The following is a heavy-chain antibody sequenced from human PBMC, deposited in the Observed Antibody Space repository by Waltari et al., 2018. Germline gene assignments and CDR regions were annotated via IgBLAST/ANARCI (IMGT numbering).Heavy chain of an antibody. D-gene: IGHD4-17*01. CDR2: TTNSNTYI. J-gene: IGHJ4*02. CDR1: GFTLSSLG. CDR3: ARALTTPNDY. V-gene: IGHV3-21*03. Sequence: EVQLVESGGGLVKPGGSLGLSCAASGFTLSSLGMSWVRQAPGKGLEWVSSTTNSNTYIYYADSVKGRFTVSIDNAKNSLYLQMNSLRADDTAVYFCARALTTPNDYWGQRTLVTVSS.